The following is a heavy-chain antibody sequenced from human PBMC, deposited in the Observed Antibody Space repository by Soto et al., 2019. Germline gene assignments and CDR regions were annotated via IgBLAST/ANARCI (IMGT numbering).Heavy chain of an antibody. CDR1: GFSFSDNL. V-gene: IGHV1-3*01. J-gene: IGHJ3*01. CDR3: ALDILSTGPSADDAFDV. D-gene: IGHD2-8*02. CDR2: INPDNGNT. Sequence: QVQLVQSGAEVRKPGASVNISCRASGFSFSDNLINWVRQAPGQGLEWMGWINPDNGNTRYPQTFQGRVTMSRHTSASIDYVKVSDLTSEDTAVYYWALDILSTGPSADDAFDVWGQGTMVTVSS.